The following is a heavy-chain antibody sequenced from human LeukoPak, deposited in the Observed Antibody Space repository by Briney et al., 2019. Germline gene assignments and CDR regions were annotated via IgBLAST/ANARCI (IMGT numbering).Heavy chain of an antibody. V-gene: IGHV3-53*01. CDR3: ARGIKIVGYNTYYFDY. D-gene: IGHD2-15*01. Sequence: PGGSLRLSCAASGLSVRSNYMAWVRQAPGKGLESVSVVYSDASTYYADSVKGRSTISRDNLRNTLYLQMNSLRPEDTAVYYCARGIKIVGYNTYYFDYWGQGTLVTVSS. CDR1: GLSVRSNY. CDR2: VYSDAST. J-gene: IGHJ4*02.